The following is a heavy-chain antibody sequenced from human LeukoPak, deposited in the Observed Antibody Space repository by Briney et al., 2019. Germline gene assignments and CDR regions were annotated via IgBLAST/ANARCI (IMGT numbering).Heavy chain of an antibody. J-gene: IGHJ4*02. CDR2: ISGSGGST. V-gene: IGHV3-23*01. Sequence: GGSLRLSCAASGFTFSSYAMSWVRQAPGKGLGWVSAISGSGGSTYYADSVKGRFTISRDNSKNTLYLQMNSLRDEDTAVYYCAKADCTNGVCLVTLDYWGQGTLVTVSS. CDR1: GFTFSSYA. CDR3: AKADCTNGVCLVTLDY. D-gene: IGHD2-8*01.